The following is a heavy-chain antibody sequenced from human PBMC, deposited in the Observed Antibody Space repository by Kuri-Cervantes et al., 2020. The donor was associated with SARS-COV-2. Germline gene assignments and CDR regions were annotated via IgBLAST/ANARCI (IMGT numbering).Heavy chain of an antibody. CDR1: GFTFSDYY. CDR2: ISSSGSTI. D-gene: IGHD3-3*01. CDR3: AELDFWGGYYIDY. Sequence: GGSLRLSCAASGFTFSDYYMSWIRQAPGKGLEWVSYISSSGSTIYYADSVKGRFTISRDNAKNSLYLQMNSLRAEDTAVYYCAELDFWGGYYIDYWGQGTLVTVSS. J-gene: IGHJ4*02. V-gene: IGHV3-11*04.